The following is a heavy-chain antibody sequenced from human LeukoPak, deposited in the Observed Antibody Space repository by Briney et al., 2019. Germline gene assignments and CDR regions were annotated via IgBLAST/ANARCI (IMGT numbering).Heavy chain of an antibody. V-gene: IGHV3-21*01. CDR1: GFTFSSYS. CDR2: ISSSSSYI. D-gene: IGHD6-19*01. Sequence: YPGGSLRLSCAASGFTFSSYSMNWVRQAPGKGLEWVSSISSSSSYIYYADSVKGRFTISRDNAKNSLYLQMNSLRAEDTAVYYCARDSNGWIYAEYFQYWGQGTLVTVSS. CDR3: ARDSNGWIYAEYFQY. J-gene: IGHJ1*01.